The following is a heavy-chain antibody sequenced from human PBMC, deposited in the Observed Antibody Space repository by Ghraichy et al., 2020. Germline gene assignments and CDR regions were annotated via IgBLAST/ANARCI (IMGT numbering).Heavy chain of an antibody. CDR1: GFTFSSYG. CDR2: ISYDGSNK. V-gene: IGHV3-30*18. D-gene: IGHD6-19*01. Sequence: GGSLRLSCAASGFTFSSYGMHWVRQAPGKGLEWVAVISYDGSNKYYADSVKGRFTISRDNSKNTLYLQMNSLRAEDTAVYYCAKEKIAVAGDHDAFDIWGQGTMVTVSS. J-gene: IGHJ3*02. CDR3: AKEKIAVAGDHDAFDI.